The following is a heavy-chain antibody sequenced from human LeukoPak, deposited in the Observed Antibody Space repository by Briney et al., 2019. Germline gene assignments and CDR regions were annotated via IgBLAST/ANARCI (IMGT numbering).Heavy chain of an antibody. V-gene: IGHV3-30*04. D-gene: IGHD2-15*01. Sequence: PGGSLRLSCAASGSSFSSHVMHWVRQAPGKGLEWVAAISFDGINKYYADSVKGRFTISRDNSKNALYLQMNSLRPEDTAVYYCTREGQLYCFDYWGQGTLVTVSS. CDR3: TREGQLYCFDY. J-gene: IGHJ4*02. CDR1: GSSFSSHV. CDR2: ISFDGINK.